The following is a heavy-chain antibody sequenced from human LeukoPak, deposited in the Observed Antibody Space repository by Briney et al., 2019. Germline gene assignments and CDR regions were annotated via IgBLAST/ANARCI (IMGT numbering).Heavy chain of an antibody. V-gene: IGHV3-7*01. CDR2: INQDGSGK. CDR1: GFTFSGFW. CDR3: ARDGRTWATGSY. D-gene: IGHD5-12*01. J-gene: IGHJ4*02. Sequence: GGSPRLSRAASGFTFSGFWIGLVRQAPGKGLEWVANINQDGSGKYYVDSVKGRFTISRDNAKNSLYLQMNSLGAEDTAMYYCARDGRTWATGSYWGQGTLVTVYS.